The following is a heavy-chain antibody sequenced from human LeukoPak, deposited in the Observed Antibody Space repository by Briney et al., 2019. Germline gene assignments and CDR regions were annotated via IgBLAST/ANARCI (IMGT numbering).Heavy chain of an antibody. D-gene: IGHD6-19*01. Sequence: SETLSLTCAVYGGSFSGYYWSWIRQPPGKGLDWIGEINHSGSTNYNPSLKSRVTISVDTSKNQFSLKLSSVTAADTAVYYCARGRGWFQKYFDYWGQGTLVTVSS. CDR1: GGSFSGYY. CDR2: INHSGST. CDR3: ARGRGWFQKYFDY. V-gene: IGHV4-34*01. J-gene: IGHJ4*02.